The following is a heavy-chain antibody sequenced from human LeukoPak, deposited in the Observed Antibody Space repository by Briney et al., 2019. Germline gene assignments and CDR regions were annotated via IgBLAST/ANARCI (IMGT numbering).Heavy chain of an antibody. Sequence: SGTLSLTCTVSGGSISSYYWSWIRQPPGKGLEWIGYIYYSGTTNYNPSLKSRVTISVDTSKNQFSLKLSSVTAADTAVYYCARLTSSNSGSSFDYWGQGTLVTVSS. V-gene: IGHV4-59*08. CDR3: ARLTSSNSGSSFDY. CDR1: GGSISSYY. J-gene: IGHJ4*02. CDR2: IYYSGTT. D-gene: IGHD1-1*01.